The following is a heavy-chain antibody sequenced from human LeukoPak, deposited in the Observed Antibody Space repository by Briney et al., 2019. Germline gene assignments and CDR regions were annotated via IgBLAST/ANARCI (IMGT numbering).Heavy chain of an antibody. CDR2: INHSGST. CDR1: GGSFSGYY. J-gene: IGHJ5*02. CDR3: ARGRIAAAGRNWFDP. V-gene: IGHV4-34*01. D-gene: IGHD6-13*01. Sequence: SETLSLTCAVYGGSFSGYYWSWIRQPPGKGLEWIGEINHSGSTNYNPSLKSRVTISVDTSKNQFSLKLSSVTAADTAVYYCARGRIAAAGRNWFDPWGQGTLVTVSS.